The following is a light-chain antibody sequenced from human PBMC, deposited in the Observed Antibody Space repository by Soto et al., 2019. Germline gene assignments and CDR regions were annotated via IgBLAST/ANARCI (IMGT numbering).Light chain of an antibody. CDR3: QQYNNWPPIT. CDR1: QSVSNN. CDR2: GAS. Sequence: EIVLTQSPDTLSLSPGARATLSCRASQSVSNNYLAWYQQKPGQAPRLLIYGASNRATGIPARFSGSGSGTDFTLTISSLQSEDFAVYYCQQYNNWPPITFGQGTRLEIK. V-gene: IGKV3D-15*01. J-gene: IGKJ5*01.